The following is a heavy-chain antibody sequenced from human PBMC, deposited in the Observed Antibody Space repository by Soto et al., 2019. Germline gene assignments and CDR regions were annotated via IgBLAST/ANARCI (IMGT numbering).Heavy chain of an antibody. D-gene: IGHD2-8*02. CDR2: IKSKTDGGTT. J-gene: IGHJ4*02. CDR3: ASHLAFSDWWLGPSFDY. CDR1: GFPFSNAG. V-gene: IGHV3-15*07. Sequence: GGSPRLSCAASGFPFSNAGVNWVRQAPGKGLEWVGRIKSKTDGGTTDFAAPVKGRFAISRDDSKNMVYLQMNSLKTEDTGIYYCASHLAFSDWWLGPSFDYWGQGTLVTVSS.